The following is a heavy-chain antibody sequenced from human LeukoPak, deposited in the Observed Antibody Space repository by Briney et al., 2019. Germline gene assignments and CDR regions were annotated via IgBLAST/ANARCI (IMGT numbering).Heavy chain of an antibody. V-gene: IGHV3-23*01. D-gene: IGHD1/OR15-1a*01. CDR2: ISGSGGTT. CDR3: TKGPRALEHATQRFDY. J-gene: IGHJ4*02. Sequence: SGGSLRLSSAASGFTFSNYWMHWVRQAPGKGLVWVSSISGSGGTTYYADSVKGRFTISRDNSKNTLDLQMNSLRAEDTAVYYCTKGPRALEHATQRFDYWGQGTLVTVSS. CDR1: GFTFSNYW.